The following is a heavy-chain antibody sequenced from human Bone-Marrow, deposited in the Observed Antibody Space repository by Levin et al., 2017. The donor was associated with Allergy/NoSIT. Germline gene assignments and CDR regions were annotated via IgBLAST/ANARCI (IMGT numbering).Heavy chain of an antibody. V-gene: IGHV1-69*13. J-gene: IGHJ6*02. CDR1: GGTFSSYA. Sequence: AASVKVSCKASGGTFSSYAISWVRQAPGQGLEWMGGIIPIFGTANYAQKFQGRVTITADESTSTAYMELSSLRSEDMAVYYCARRPRNYYYYGMDVWGQGTTVTVSS. CDR3: ARRPRNYYYYGMDV. CDR2: IIPIFGTA.